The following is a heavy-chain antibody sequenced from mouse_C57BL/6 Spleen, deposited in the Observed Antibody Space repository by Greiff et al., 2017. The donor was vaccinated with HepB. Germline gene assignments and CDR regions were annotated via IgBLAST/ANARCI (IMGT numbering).Heavy chain of an antibody. CDR1: GYAFSSYW. D-gene: IGHD1-1*01. Sequence: VQLQQSGAELVKPGASVKISCKASGYAFSSYWMNWVKQRPGKGLEWIGQIYPGDGDTNYNGKFKGKATLTADKSSSTAYMQLSSLTSEDSAVYFCARLPYYGSSYRYFDVWGTGTTVTVSS. V-gene: IGHV1-80*01. J-gene: IGHJ1*03. CDR3: ARLPYYGSSYRYFDV. CDR2: IYPGDGDT.